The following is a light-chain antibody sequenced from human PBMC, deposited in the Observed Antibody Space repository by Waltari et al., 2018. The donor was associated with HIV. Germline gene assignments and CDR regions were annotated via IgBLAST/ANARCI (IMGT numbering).Light chain of an antibody. CDR3: CSYASSTTFEV. CDR2: EDT. CDR1: SSGLVSYNI. V-gene: IGLV2-23*02. J-gene: IGLJ1*01. Sequence: QSALPQPASVSGSPGQSITISFHRTSSGLVSYNIFSSFQHHPGKAPKLMIYEDTKRPPGVSNRFSGSKSGNTASLTISGLQGEDEADYYCCSYASSTTFEVFGTGTKVTVL.